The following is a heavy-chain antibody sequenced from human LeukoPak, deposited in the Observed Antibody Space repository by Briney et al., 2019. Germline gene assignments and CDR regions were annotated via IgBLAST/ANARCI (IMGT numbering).Heavy chain of an antibody. D-gene: IGHD2-15*01. Sequence: PGGSLRLSCAASGFTFSSYAMSWVRQAPGKGLEWVSTINNSGGSTYYTDSVKGRFTISRDNSKNTLYLQMNSLRAEDTAVYYCAKRQGASGRIGYFDYWGQGTLVTVSP. CDR3: AKRQGASGRIGYFDY. CDR2: INNSGGST. J-gene: IGHJ4*02. CDR1: GFTFSSYA. V-gene: IGHV3-23*01.